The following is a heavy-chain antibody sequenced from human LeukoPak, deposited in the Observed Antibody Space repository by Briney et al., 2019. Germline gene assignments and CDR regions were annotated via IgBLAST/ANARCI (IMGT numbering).Heavy chain of an antibody. CDR3: ARARTGTTNYYYYYMDV. CDR2: IIPILGIA. V-gene: IGHV1-69*02. J-gene: IGHJ6*03. D-gene: IGHD1-7*01. CDR1: GGTFSSYT. Sequence: SVKVSCKSSGGTFSSYTISWVRQAPGQGLEWMGRIIPILGIANYAQKFQGRVTITADKSTSTAYMELSSLRSEDTAVYYCARARTGTTNYYYYYMDVWGKGTTVTVSS.